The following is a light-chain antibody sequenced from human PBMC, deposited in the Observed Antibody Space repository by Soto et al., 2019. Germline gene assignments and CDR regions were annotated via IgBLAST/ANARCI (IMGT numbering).Light chain of an antibody. V-gene: IGKV3-15*01. CDR3: QQYNNWPPTWT. Sequence: EIVMTQSPATLSVSPGERATLSCRASQSVSRNLAWYQQKPGQAPRLLIYGASTRATGIPARFSGSGSGTEFTLNISSLQSEDFAVYYCQQYNNWPPTWTFGQGTKVEIK. CDR1: QSVSRN. CDR2: GAS. J-gene: IGKJ1*01.